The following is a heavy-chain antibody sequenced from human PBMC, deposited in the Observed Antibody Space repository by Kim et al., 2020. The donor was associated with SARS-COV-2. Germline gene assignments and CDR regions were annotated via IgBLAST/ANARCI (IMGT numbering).Heavy chain of an antibody. Sequence: GGSLRLSCAASGFTFSSYAMSWVRQAPGKGLEWVSTIGGGGANTFYADSVKGRFTISRDNSRNTLYLQMTTLRADDTAIYYCEVHRNADWGQGTLVTVSS. D-gene: IGHD4-4*01. CDR1: GFTFSSYA. J-gene: IGHJ4*02. V-gene: IGHV3-23*01. CDR2: IGGGGANT. CDR3: EVHRNAD.